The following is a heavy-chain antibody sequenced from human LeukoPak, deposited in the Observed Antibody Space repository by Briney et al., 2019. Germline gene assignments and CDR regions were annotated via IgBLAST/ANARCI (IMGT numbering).Heavy chain of an antibody. CDR3: AREPTYSRFDP. Sequence: SETLSLTCTVSGDSISSYYWSWIRHPPGKGLEWIGYIYYTGSTNYNPSLESRAIISVDRSKSQFSLKLSAVTAADTAVYYCAREPTYSRFDPWGQGTLVTVSS. CDR2: IYYTGST. D-gene: IGHD2-21*01. V-gene: IGHV4-59*12. J-gene: IGHJ5*02. CDR1: GDSISSYY.